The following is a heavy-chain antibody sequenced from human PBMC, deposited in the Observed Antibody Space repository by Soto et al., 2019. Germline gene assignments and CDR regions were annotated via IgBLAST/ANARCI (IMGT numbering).Heavy chain of an antibody. V-gene: IGHV3-21*01. CDR3: TRDASRDSSARGWFDP. Sequence: GGSLRLSCAASGFTFRSFTMNSVLQAPGKGLECVSTISSNSPYIYYTDALRGRFTISRDNAKNSLHLQMNSLRAEDTAVYYCTRDASRDSSARGWFDPWGPGTLVTVSS. CDR1: GFTFRSFT. J-gene: IGHJ5*02. D-gene: IGHD6-13*01. CDR2: ISSNSPYI.